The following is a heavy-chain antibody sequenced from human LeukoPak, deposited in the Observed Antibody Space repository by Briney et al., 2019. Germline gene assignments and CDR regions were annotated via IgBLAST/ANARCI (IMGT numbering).Heavy chain of an antibody. CDR2: IYHSGST. J-gene: IGHJ4*02. CDR3: ARGYSGYDHTFDY. Sequence: SETLSLTCAVSGYSISSGYYWGWIRQPPGKGLEWIGSIYHSGSTYYNPSLKSRVTISVDTSKNQFSLKLSSVTAADTAVYYCARGYSGYDHTFDYWGQGTLVTVSS. D-gene: IGHD5-12*01. CDR1: GYSISSGYY. V-gene: IGHV4-38-2*01.